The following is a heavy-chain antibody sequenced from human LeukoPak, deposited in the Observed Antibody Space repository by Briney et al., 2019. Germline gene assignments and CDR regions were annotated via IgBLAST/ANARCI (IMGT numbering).Heavy chain of an antibody. D-gene: IGHD3-10*01. V-gene: IGHV1-18*01. Sequence: ASVTVSCKASGYTFTSYGISWVRQAPGQGLEWMGWISAYSGDTNYAQKFQGRATMTTDTSTSTAYMELSSLRSEDTAVYYCARDPALWFGERAGGYFDYWGQGTLVTVSS. CDR1: GYTFTSYG. CDR3: ARDPALWFGERAGGYFDY. CDR2: ISAYSGDT. J-gene: IGHJ4*02.